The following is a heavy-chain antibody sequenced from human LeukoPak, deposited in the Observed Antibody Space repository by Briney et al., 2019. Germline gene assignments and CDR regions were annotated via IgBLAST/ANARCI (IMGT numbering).Heavy chain of an antibody. CDR3: ARVEAAAGYSGI. V-gene: IGHV1-69*04. CDR1: GYIFTIYA. Sequence: ASVKVSCKASGYIFTIYAISWVRQAPGQGLEWMGRIIPILGIANYAQKFQGRVTITADKSTSTAYMELSSLRSEDTAVYYCARVEAAAGYSGIWGQGTMVTVSS. J-gene: IGHJ3*02. D-gene: IGHD6-13*01. CDR2: IIPILGIA.